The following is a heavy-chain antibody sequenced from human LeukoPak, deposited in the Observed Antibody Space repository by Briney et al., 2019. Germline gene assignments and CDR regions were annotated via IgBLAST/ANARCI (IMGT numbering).Heavy chain of an antibody. V-gene: IGHV4-30-4*08. D-gene: IGHD1-26*01. J-gene: IGHJ3*02. CDR2: IYYNGST. CDR3: ARDNSGSYLEDAFDI. CDR1: GGSISSGDYY. Sequence: SETLSLTCTVSGGSISSGDYYWSWIRQPPGKGLEWIGYIYYNGSTYYNPSLKSRVTISVDTSKNQFSLKLSSVTAADTAVYYCARDNSGSYLEDAFDIWGQGTMVTVSS.